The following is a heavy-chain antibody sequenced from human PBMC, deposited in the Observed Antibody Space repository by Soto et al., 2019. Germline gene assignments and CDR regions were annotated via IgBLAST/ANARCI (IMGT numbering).Heavy chain of an antibody. V-gene: IGHV4-31*03. CDR2: IYYSGTT. CDR1: GGSISSEGYY. J-gene: IGHJ4*02. CDR3: ARGRGHSYGPYYFDY. Sequence: PSETLSLTCTVSGGSISSEGYYWSWFRQLPGKGLEWIGDIYYSGTTYHNPSLRSRLTISGDASKNQFSLQLSSVTAADTALYYRARGRGHSYGPYYFDYWGQGTLVTVSS. D-gene: IGHD5-18*01.